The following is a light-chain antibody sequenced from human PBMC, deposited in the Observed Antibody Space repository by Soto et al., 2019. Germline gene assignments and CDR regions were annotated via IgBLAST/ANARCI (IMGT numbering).Light chain of an antibody. J-gene: IGKJ4*01. Sequence: DIQMTQSPSSLSASVGDRVTIACQASQDISKYLNWYQFRPGQAPKLLIYDASNLETGVPSRFRGSGSGTHFTLPIISLQPEDDAKYYCHQYDNLLALTFGGGTKVQIK. V-gene: IGKV1-33*01. CDR3: HQYDNLLALT. CDR1: QDISKY. CDR2: DAS.